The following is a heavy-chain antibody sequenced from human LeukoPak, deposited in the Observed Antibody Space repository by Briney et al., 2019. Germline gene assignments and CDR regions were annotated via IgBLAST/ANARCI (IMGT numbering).Heavy chain of an antibody. CDR2: IIPIFGTA. Sequence: SVTVSCKASGGTFSSYAMSWVRQAPGQGLEWIGGIIPIFGTANYAQKFQGRVTITADESTSTAYMELSSLRSEDTAVYYCACRPDDYGDYPSFDYWGQGTLVTVSS. D-gene: IGHD4-17*01. J-gene: IGHJ4*02. CDR1: GGTFSSYA. V-gene: IGHV1-69*13. CDR3: ACRPDDYGDYPSFDY.